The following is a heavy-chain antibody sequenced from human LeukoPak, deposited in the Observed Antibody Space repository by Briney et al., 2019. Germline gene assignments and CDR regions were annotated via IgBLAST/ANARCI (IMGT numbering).Heavy chain of an antibody. CDR3: ARDLANIVLMVYAITFDY. Sequence: ASVKVSCKASGYTFTSYGISWVRQAPGQGLEWMGWISAYNGNTNYAQKLQGRVTMTTDTSTSTAYMELRSLRSDDTAVYYCARDLANIVLMVYAITFDYWGQGTLVTVSS. D-gene: IGHD2-8*01. CDR1: GYTFTSYG. CDR2: ISAYNGNT. V-gene: IGHV1-18*01. J-gene: IGHJ4*02.